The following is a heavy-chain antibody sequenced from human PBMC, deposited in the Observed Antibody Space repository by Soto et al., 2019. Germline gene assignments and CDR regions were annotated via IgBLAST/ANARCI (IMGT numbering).Heavy chain of an antibody. J-gene: IGHJ5*02. CDR3: VREHGFSYGLNYFDP. Sequence: QVQLQESGPGLVKPSETLSLTCTVSGGSINNYYWSWIRQPPGKGLEWIGYIYDSGSTNYNPSLKSRVTMSVDTSKNQFSLNLSSVTAADTAVYYCVREHGFSYGLNYFDPWGQGTLVTVSS. CDR2: IYDSGST. CDR1: GGSINNYY. D-gene: IGHD5-18*01. V-gene: IGHV4-59*01.